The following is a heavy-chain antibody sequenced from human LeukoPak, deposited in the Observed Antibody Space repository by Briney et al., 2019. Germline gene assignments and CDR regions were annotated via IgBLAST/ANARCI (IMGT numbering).Heavy chain of an antibody. CDR1: GFTFSIYS. CDR2: ISSSSTTL. V-gene: IGHV3-48*04. Sequence: GGSLRLSCAASGFTFSIYSMNWVRQAPGKGLEWISYISSSSTTLYYADSVKGGFTISRDNAKNALYLQMNSLRAEDTAVYYCARGYYLTTVTQHDYWGQGTLVTVSS. CDR3: ARGYYLTTVTQHDY. J-gene: IGHJ4*02. D-gene: IGHD4-17*01.